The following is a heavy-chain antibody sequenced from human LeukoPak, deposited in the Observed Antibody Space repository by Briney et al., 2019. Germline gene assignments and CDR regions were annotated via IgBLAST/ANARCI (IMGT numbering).Heavy chain of an antibody. D-gene: IGHD3-10*01. J-gene: IGHJ4*02. Sequence: SETLSLTCTVSGGSISSSSYYWGWIRQPPGKGLEWIGSIYYSGSTYYNPSLKSRVTISVDTSKNQFSLKLSSVTAADTAVYYCARLFLMKRGSGRALDYWGQGTLVTVSS. CDR1: GGSISSSSYY. V-gene: IGHV4-39*01. CDR2: IYYSGST. CDR3: ARLFLMKRGSGRALDY.